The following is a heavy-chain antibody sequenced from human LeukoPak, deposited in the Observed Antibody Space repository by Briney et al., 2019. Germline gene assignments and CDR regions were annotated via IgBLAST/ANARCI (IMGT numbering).Heavy chain of an antibody. J-gene: IGHJ6*02. Sequence: GASVKVSCKASGYAFTDYYLHWVRQAPGQGLEWIGWISPNTGDTNYAQKFQGRVTMTSDTSITTAYMELSSLRSDDTAVYYCVSPRHNWNYPDVWGQGTTVTISS. CDR2: ISPNTGDT. CDR1: GYAFTDYY. CDR3: VSPRHNWNYPDV. V-gene: IGHV1-2*02. D-gene: IGHD1-7*01.